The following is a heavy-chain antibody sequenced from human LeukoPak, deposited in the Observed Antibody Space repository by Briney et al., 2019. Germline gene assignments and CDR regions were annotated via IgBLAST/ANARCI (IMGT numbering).Heavy chain of an antibody. V-gene: IGHV4-4*07. CDR1: GGSISSYY. D-gene: IGHD2-8*01. CDR3: ARVGYASSAIYFQQ. Sequence: PSETLSLTCTVSGGSISSYYWSWIRQPAGKGLEWIGRIYSSGSTNYNPSLKSRVTTSVDTSKNQFSLKVTSVTAADTAVYYCARVGYASSAIYFQQWGQGTLVSVSS. CDR2: IYSSGST. J-gene: IGHJ1*01.